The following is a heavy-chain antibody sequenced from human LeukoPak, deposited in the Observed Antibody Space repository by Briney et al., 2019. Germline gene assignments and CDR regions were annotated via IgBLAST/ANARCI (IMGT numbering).Heavy chain of an antibody. CDR3: ARGRDTAMARHWFDP. D-gene: IGHD5-18*01. J-gene: IGHJ5*02. CDR1: GGSFSGYY. Sequence: PSETLSLTCAVYGGSFSGYYWSWIRQPPGKGLEWIGEINHSGSTNFNPSLKSRVTISVDTSKNQFSLKLSSVTAADTAVYYCARGRDTAMARHWFDPWGQGTLVTVSS. V-gene: IGHV4-34*01. CDR2: INHSGST.